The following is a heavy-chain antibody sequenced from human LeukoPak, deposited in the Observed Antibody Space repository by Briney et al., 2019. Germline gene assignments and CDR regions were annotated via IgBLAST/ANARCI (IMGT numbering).Heavy chain of an antibody. CDR2: INPNSGGT. D-gene: IGHD3-22*01. CDR1: GYTFTGYY. V-gene: IGHV1-2*02. J-gene: IGHJ5*02. Sequence: ASVKVSCKASGYTFTGYYMHWVRQAPGQGLEWMGWINPNSGGTNYAQKFQGRVTMTRDTSISTACMELSRLRSDDTAVYYCARGDYYDSSGYHNWFDPWGQGTLVTVSS. CDR3: ARGDYYDSSGYHNWFDP.